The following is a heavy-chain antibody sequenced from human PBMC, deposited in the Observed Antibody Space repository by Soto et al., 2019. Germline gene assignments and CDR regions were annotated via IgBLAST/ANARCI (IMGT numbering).Heavy chain of an antibody. CDR3: AKDLVGYCSSTSCPHDAFDI. D-gene: IGHD2-2*01. J-gene: IGHJ3*02. CDR1: GFTVSSKY. V-gene: IGHV3-53*05. CDR2: INRGGSI. Sequence: PGGSLRLSCAVSGFTVSSKYMSWVRQAPGKGLEWVSLINRGGSIGYADSVKGRFTISRDNAKNSLYLQMNSLRAEDTALYYCAKDLVGYCSSTSCPHDAFDIWGQGTMVTVSS.